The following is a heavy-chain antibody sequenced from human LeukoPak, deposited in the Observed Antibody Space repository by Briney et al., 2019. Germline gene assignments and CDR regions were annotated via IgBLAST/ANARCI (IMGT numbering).Heavy chain of an antibody. CDR1: GFTVSSNY. D-gene: IGHD3-3*01. CDR2: IYSGGST. V-gene: IGHV3-66*01. CDR3: ASASRGSTDFWSGYSPDAFDI. J-gene: IGHJ3*02. Sequence: PGGSLRLSCAASGFTVSSNYMSWVRQAPGKGLEWVSVIYSGGSTYYADSVKGRFTISRDNSKNTLYLQMNSLGAEDTAVYYCASASRGSTDFWSGYSPDAFDIWGQGTMVTVSS.